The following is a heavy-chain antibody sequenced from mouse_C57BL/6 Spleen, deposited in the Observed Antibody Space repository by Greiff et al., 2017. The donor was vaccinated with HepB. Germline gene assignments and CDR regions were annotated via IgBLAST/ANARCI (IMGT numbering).Heavy chain of an antibody. V-gene: IGHV1-80*01. CDR2: IYPGDGDT. D-gene: IGHD1-1*01. Sequence: QVHVKQSGAELVKPGASVKISCKASGYAFSSYWMNWVKQRPGKGLEWIGQIYPGDGDTNYNGKFKGKATLTADKSSSTAYMQLSSLTSEDSAVYFCARDYYGSSYVGYFDVWGTGTTVTVSS. CDR1: GYAFSSYW. CDR3: ARDYYGSSYVGYFDV. J-gene: IGHJ1*03.